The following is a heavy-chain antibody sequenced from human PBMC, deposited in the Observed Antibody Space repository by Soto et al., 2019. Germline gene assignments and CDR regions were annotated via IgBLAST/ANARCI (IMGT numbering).Heavy chain of an antibody. D-gene: IGHD4-17*01. CDR1: GFTFSSYA. Sequence: EVQLLESGGGLVQPGGSLRLSCAASGFTFSSYAMNWVRQAPGKGLEWVSCISGSGGSTYYADSVKGRFTISRDNSKNTLYLPINCLRAEATAVYYCPKDRCGEYFYYGMDVWGQGTTVTVS. CDR2: ISGSGGST. V-gene: IGHV3-23*01. J-gene: IGHJ6*02. CDR3: PKDRCGEYFYYGMDV.